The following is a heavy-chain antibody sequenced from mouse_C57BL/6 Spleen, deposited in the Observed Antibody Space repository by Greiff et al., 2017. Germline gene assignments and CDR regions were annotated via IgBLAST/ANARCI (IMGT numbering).Heavy chain of an antibody. Sequence: QVQLKQSGAELAKPGASVKLSCKASGYTFTSYWMHWVKQRPGQGLEWIGYINPSSGYTKYNQKFKDKATLTADKSSSTAYMQLSSLTYEDSAVYYCARSRNDGDWYFEVWGTGTTVTVSS. D-gene: IGHD2-14*01. CDR3: ARSRNDGDWYFEV. J-gene: IGHJ1*03. V-gene: IGHV1-7*01. CDR2: INPSSGYT. CDR1: GYTFTSYW.